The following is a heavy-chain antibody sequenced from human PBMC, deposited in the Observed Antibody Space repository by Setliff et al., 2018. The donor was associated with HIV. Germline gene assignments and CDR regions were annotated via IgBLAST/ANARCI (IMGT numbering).Heavy chain of an antibody. D-gene: IGHD1-26*01. CDR2: MSTGGGIK. CDR3: VRDPIEGSPDYFDY. V-gene: IGHV3-30-3*01. Sequence: GGSLRLSCAATGFTFSSYVLHWVRQAPGKGLEWVAVMSTGGGIKICADSVKGRFTISRDNSRNTLSLQMNNLRPEDTATYYCVRDPIEGSPDYFDYWGQGALVTVSS. CDR1: GFTFSSYV. J-gene: IGHJ4*02.